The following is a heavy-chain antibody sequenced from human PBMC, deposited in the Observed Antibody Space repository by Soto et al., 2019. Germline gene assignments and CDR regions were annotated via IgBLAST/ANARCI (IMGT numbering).Heavy chain of an antibody. V-gene: IGHV3-73*01. CDR1: GFTFSGSA. J-gene: IGHJ6*02. CDR2: IRSKANSYAT. CDR3: TRHDGGGVDTAMDYYYYGMDV. Sequence: PGWSLRLSCAASGFTFSGSAMHWVRQASGKGLEWVGRIRSKANSYATAYAASVKGRFTISRDDSKNTAYLQMNSLKTEDTAVYYCTRHDGGGVDTAMDYYYYGMDVWGQGTTVTVSS. D-gene: IGHD5-18*01.